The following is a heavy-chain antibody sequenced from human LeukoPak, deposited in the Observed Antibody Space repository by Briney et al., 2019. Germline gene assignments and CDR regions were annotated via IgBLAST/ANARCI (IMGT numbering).Heavy chain of an antibody. J-gene: IGHJ5*02. CDR3: ARDPAMTFNWFDP. CDR1: GYSISSGY. V-gene: IGHV4-38-2*02. CDR2: IYHSGTT. Sequence: SETLSLTCAVSGYSISSGYWAWIRQPPGKGLEWIASIYHSGTTYSNPSLKSRVTISVDTSKNQLSLKLSAVTAADTAVYYCARDPAMTFNWFDPWGQGTLVIVSS. D-gene: IGHD2-21*02.